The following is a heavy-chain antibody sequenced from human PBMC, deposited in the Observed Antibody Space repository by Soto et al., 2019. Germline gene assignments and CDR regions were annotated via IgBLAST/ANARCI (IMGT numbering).Heavy chain of an antibody. J-gene: IGHJ4*02. CDR3: ARSPRSSPYFDY. Sequence: PGKGLEXXXXXXXXDHETRYSPSFHGKVTISADKSINTAYLQWNSLEASDTAFYFCARSPRSSPYFDYWGQGALVTVSS. D-gene: IGHD6-13*01. V-gene: IGHV5-51*01. CDR2: XXXXDHET.